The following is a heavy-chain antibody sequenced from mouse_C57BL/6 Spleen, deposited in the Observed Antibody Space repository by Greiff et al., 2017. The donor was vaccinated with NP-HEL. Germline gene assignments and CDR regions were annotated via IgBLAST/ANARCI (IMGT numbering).Heavy chain of an antibody. Sequence: EVKVVESGGGLVKPGGSLKLSCAASGFTFSDYGMHWVRQAPEKGLEWVAYISSGSSTIYYADTVKGRFTISRDNAKNTLFLQMTSLRSEDTAMYYCARLTGTDFDYWGQGTTLTVSS. D-gene: IGHD4-1*01. CDR2: ISSGSSTI. CDR3: ARLTGTDFDY. V-gene: IGHV5-17*01. CDR1: GFTFSDYG. J-gene: IGHJ2*01.